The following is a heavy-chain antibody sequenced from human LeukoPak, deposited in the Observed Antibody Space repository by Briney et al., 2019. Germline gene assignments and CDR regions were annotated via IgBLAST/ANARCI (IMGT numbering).Heavy chain of an antibody. CDR2: INPNSGGT. V-gene: IGHV1-2*02. CDR1: GYTFTGYY. J-gene: IGHJ4*02. CDR3: APLETEGRYYNFDY. Sequence: ASVKVSCKASGYTFTGYYMHWVRQAPGQGLEWMGWINPNSGGTNYAQKFQGRATMTRDTSISTAYMELSRLRSDDTAVYYCAPLETEGRYYNFDYWGQGTLVTVSS. D-gene: IGHD3-22*01.